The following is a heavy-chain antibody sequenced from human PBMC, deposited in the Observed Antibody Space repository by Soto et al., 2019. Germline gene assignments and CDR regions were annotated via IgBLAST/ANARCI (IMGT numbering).Heavy chain of an antibody. CDR3: ERLPAAAGDNDLTFDY. CDR1: GYSFTSYW. CDR2: IDPSDSYT. D-gene: IGHD6-13*01. J-gene: IGHJ4*02. Sequence: EVQLVQSGAEVKKPGESLRISCKGSGYSFTSYWISWVRQMPGKGLEWMGRIDPSDSYTNYSPSFQGHVTISADKSISTGYLQWSSLKASDTAMYYCERLPAAAGDNDLTFDYWGQGTLVTVSS. V-gene: IGHV5-10-1*01.